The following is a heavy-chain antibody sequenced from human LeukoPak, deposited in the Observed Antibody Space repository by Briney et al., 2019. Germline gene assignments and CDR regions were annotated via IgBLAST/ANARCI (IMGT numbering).Heavy chain of an antibody. D-gene: IGHD3-22*01. J-gene: IGHJ4*02. CDR2: IKHSGST. CDR3: ARGRDSSGYSLDY. Sequence: PSETLSLTCAVYGGSFSGYYWSWIRQPPGKGLEWIGEIKHSGSTNYNPSLKSRVTISVDTSKNQFSLKLSSVTAADTAVYYCARGRDSSGYSLDYWGQGTLVTVSS. V-gene: IGHV4-34*01. CDR1: GGSFSGYY.